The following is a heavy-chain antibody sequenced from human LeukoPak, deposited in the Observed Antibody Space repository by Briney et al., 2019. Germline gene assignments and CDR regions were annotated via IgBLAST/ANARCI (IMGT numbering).Heavy chain of an antibody. D-gene: IGHD3-16*02. CDR2: FYYSGST. J-gene: IGHJ2*01. V-gene: IGHV4-39*01. Sequence: SETLSLTCTVSGGSISSSSYYWGWIRQPPGKGLEWIGNFYYSGSTYYNPSLKSRVTISVDTSKNQFSLKLSSVTAADTAVYYCARPGLRLGELSHSWYFDLWGRGTLATVSS. CDR1: GGSISSSSYY. CDR3: ARPGLRLGELSHSWYFDL.